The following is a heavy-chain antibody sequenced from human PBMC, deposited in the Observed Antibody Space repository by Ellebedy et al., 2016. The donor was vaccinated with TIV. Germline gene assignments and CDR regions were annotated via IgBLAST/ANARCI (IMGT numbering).Heavy chain of an antibody. D-gene: IGHD3/OR15-3a*01. CDR2: ISHGGTT. CDR1: GDPISDHY. V-gene: IGHV4-59*11. Sequence: SETLSLXXTVSGDPISDHYWSWIRQPPGKAPEWIGYISHGGTTHYKPSLESRVTISIDKSKNQFSLRLSSLTTADTAVYYCAREFHFWTGSYYNYYMDVWGSGTTVTVSS. J-gene: IGHJ6*03. CDR3: AREFHFWTGSYYNYYMDV.